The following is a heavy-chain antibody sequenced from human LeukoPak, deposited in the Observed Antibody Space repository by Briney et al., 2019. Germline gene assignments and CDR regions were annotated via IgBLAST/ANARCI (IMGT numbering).Heavy chain of an antibody. J-gene: IGHJ5*02. Sequence: SETLSLTCTVSGGSISSYYWSWIRQPPGKGLEWIGSIYYSGSTYYNPSLKSRVTISVDTSKNQFSLKLSSVTAADTAVYYCAFSPYSYGLNNWFDPWGQGTLVTVSS. D-gene: IGHD5-18*01. V-gene: IGHV4-59*05. CDR3: AFSPYSYGLNNWFDP. CDR1: GGSISSYY. CDR2: IYYSGST.